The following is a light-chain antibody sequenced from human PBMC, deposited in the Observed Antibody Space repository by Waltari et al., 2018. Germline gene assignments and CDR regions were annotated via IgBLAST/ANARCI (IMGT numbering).Light chain of an antibody. Sequence: DIQMTQSPFTLSASVGDRVIITCRASQSMSNWLAWYKHKPGKAPKLLIYKASTLASGVPSRFSGSGSGTDFSLTISSLQPDDFATYYCQQYNSYSLLTFGGGTKVEIK. V-gene: IGKV1-5*03. CDR2: KAS. CDR1: QSMSNW. CDR3: QQYNSYSLLT. J-gene: IGKJ4*01.